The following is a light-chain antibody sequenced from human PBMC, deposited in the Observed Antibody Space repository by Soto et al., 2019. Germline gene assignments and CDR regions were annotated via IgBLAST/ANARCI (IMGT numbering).Light chain of an antibody. CDR3: LQYNNWPPIT. CDR1: QSVSNN. J-gene: IGKJ5*01. V-gene: IGKV3-15*01. CDR2: GSS. Sequence: EVVMTQSPATLSVSPGERATLSCRASQSVSNNLAWYQQKPGQAPRLLVYGSSSRATDIPARFSGSGSGTDFTLNIISLESEDFAVYYFLQYNNWPPITFGQGTRLEIK.